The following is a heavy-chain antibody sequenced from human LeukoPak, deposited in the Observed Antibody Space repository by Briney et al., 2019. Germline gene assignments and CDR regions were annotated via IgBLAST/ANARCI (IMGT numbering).Heavy chain of an antibody. CDR2: ISSSGSTI. J-gene: IGHJ4*02. CDR1: GFTFSDYY. V-gene: IGHV3-11*04. CDR3: ARDATRGGDFDY. Sequence: PGGSLRLSCAASGFTFSDYYMSWIRQAPGKGLEWVSYISSSGSTIYYADSVKGRFTISRDNAKNSLYLQLNSLTAEDTAVYYCARDATRGGDFDYWGQGTLVTVSS. D-gene: IGHD3-16*01.